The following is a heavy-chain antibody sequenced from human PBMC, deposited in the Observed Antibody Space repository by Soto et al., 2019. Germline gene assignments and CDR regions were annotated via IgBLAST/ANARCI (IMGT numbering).Heavy chain of an antibody. CDR1: GYTFTSYD. CDR3: AREVNFYGLDV. V-gene: IGHV1-8*01. J-gene: IGHJ6*02. CDR2: MNPNSGNT. Sequence: SGYTFTSYDINWVRQATGQGLEWMGWMNPNSGNTGYAQKFQGRVTMTRNTSISTAYMELSSLRAEDTAVYYCAREVNFYGLDVWGQGTTVTVSS.